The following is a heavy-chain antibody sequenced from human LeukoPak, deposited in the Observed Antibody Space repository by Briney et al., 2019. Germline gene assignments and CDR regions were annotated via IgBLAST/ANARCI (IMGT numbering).Heavy chain of an antibody. Sequence: ASVKVSCKASGYTFTGYYTHWVRQAPGQGLEWMGWINPNSGGTNYAQKFQGRVTMTRDTSISTAYMELSRLRSDDTAVYYCARGSRYRHSGWDFDYWGQGTLVTVSS. J-gene: IGHJ4*02. CDR1: GYTFTGYY. CDR2: INPNSGGT. D-gene: IGHD6-19*01. V-gene: IGHV1-2*02. CDR3: ARGSRYRHSGWDFDY.